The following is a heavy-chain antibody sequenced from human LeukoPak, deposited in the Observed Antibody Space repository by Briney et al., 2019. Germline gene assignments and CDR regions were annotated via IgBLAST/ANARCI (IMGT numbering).Heavy chain of an antibody. J-gene: IGHJ4*02. CDR3: ARRRTYYYGSGSYSLDY. V-gene: IGHV4-34*01. D-gene: IGHD3-10*01. CDR2: INHSGST. CDR1: GGSFSGYY. Sequence: PSETLSLTCAVYGGSFSGYYWSWIRQPPGKGLEWIGEINHSGSTNYNPSPKGRVTISVDTSKNQFSLKLSSVTAADTAVYYCARRRTYYYGSGSYSLDYWGQGTLVTVSS.